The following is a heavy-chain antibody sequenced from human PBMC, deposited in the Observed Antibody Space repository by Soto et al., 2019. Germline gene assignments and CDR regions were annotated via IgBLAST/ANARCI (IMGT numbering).Heavy chain of an antibody. D-gene: IGHD5-18*01. CDR2: INHSGST. Sequence: SETLSLTCAVYGGSFSGYYWSWIRQPPGKGLEWIGEINHSGSTNYNPSLKSRVTISVDTSKNQFSLKLSSVTAADTAVYYCASTWTQLWLVDYYGMDVWGQGTSVTVSS. V-gene: IGHV4-34*01. CDR1: GGSFSGYY. CDR3: ASTWTQLWLVDYYGMDV. J-gene: IGHJ6*02.